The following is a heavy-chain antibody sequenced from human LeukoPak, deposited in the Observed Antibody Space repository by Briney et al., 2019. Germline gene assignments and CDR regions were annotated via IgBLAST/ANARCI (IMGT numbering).Heavy chain of an antibody. J-gene: IGHJ4*02. CDR3: ARSLGDD. CDR2: INQNGREK. Sequence: GGSLGLSCEVSGLTYSTYWMTWVRQAPGKGLEWVASINQNGREKYYVDSVKGRFTISRDNAKDSLYLQMNSLRDEDTAVYYCARSLGDDWGQGTLDTVSS. CDR1: GLTYSTYW. V-gene: IGHV3-7*01. D-gene: IGHD3-16*01.